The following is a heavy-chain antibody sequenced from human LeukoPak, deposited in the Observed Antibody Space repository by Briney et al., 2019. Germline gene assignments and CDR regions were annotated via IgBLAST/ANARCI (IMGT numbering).Heavy chain of an antibody. Sequence: SETLSLTCTVSGGSISSYYWSWIRQPPGKGLEWIGYIYYSGSTNYNPSLKSRVIISVDTSKNQFSLKLSSVTAADTAVYYCAREGSGMAQIGAFDIWGQGTMVTVSS. CDR2: IYYSGST. J-gene: IGHJ3*02. D-gene: IGHD3-10*01. V-gene: IGHV4-59*01. CDR3: AREGSGMAQIGAFDI. CDR1: GGSISSYY.